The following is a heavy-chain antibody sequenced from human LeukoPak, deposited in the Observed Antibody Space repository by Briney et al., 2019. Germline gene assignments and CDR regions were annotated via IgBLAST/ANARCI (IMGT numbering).Heavy chain of an antibody. CDR2: ISSSSSYI. J-gene: IGHJ4*02. Sequence: TGGSLRLSCAASGFTFSSYSMNWVRQAPGKGLEWVSSISSSSSYIYYADSVKGRFTISRDNAKNSLYLQMNSLRAEDTAVYYCARDLQGRIAADPDDYFDYWGQGTLVTVSS. V-gene: IGHV3-21*01. CDR1: GFTFSSYS. CDR3: ARDLQGRIAADPDDYFDY. D-gene: IGHD6-13*01.